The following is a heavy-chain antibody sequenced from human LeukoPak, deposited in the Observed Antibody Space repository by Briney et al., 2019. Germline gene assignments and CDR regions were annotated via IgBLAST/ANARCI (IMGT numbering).Heavy chain of an antibody. CDR3: AAVPNANAWYWDDAFDI. CDR2: IVVGSGNT. V-gene: IGHV1-58*01. D-gene: IGHD2-8*02. CDR1: GFTFTTSA. Sequence: ASVKVSCKAPGFTFTTSAVQWVRQARGQRLEWIGRIVVGSGNTDHAQKFQGRLTITRDISTSTACMELSSLTSDDTAVYYCAAVPNANAWYWDDAFDIWGQGTMVTVSS. J-gene: IGHJ3*02.